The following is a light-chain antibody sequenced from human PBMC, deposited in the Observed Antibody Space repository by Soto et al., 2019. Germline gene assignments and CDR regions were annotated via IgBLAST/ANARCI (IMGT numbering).Light chain of an antibody. Sequence: AIRMTQSPSSFSASTGDRVTITCRASQGISSYLAWYQQKPGKARKLLMYAASTLESGVPSRFRGSGSGTDFTLTSSCMQAEDFATYYCQQYYSYPPTFGGGTKVEIK. CDR3: QQYYSYPPT. V-gene: IGKV1-8*01. J-gene: IGKJ4*01. CDR2: AAS. CDR1: QGISSY.